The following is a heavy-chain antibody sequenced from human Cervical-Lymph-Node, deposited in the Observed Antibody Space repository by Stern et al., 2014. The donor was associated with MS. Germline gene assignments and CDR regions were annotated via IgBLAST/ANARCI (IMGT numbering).Heavy chain of an antibody. Sequence: QLQLQESGPGLVRPSGTLSLTCAVSGDSISNDNWWSWFRQPPAKGLEWIGEVYHTGDANYDPSLKSRVTISVDKSKNQFSLRLTSMTAADTAVYYCARDQGFQLMNSWGQGTLVIVSS. CDR2: VYHTGDA. V-gene: IGHV4-4*02. CDR1: GDSISNDNW. D-gene: IGHD2-2*01. CDR3: ARDQGFQLMNS. J-gene: IGHJ4*02.